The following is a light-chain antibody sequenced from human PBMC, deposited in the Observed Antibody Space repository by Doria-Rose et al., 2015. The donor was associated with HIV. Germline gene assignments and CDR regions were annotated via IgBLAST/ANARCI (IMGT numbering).Light chain of an antibody. CDR3: QQYYDTPS. J-gene: IGKJ3*01. CDR2: WAS. CDR1: QSLLYTSKNY. Sequence: VLTQSPESLGMSLGERATLNCKSNQSLLYTSKNYLAWYQQKPGQPPKLLIYWASTRQFGVPARFSGSGSGTDFTLTISSLEAEDVAVYYCQQYYDTPSFGPGTTVDIE. V-gene: IGKV4-1*01.